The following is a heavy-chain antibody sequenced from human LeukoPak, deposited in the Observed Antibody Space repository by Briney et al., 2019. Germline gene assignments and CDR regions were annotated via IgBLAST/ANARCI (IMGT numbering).Heavy chain of an antibody. CDR3: ARHVDTAMVLDAFDI. V-gene: IGHV4-39*01. CDR1: GGSISSSSYY. D-gene: IGHD5-18*01. Sequence: SETLSLTCTVSGGSISSSSYYWGWIRQPPGKGLEWIGSIYYSGSTYYNPSLKSRVTISVDTSKNQFSLKLSSVTAADTAVYYCARHVDTAMVLDAFDIWGQGTMVTVSS. J-gene: IGHJ3*02. CDR2: IYYSGST.